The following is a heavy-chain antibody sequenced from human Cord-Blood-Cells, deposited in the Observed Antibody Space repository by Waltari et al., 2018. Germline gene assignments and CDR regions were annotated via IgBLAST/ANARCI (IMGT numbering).Heavy chain of an antibody. CDR3: ARGAAAGNFDY. J-gene: IGHJ4*02. CDR1: GGSFSGYY. V-gene: IGHV4-34*01. CDR2: INHSGST. D-gene: IGHD6-13*01. Sequence: QVQLQPWGAGLLKPSETLYLTCAVYGGSFSGYYWSWIRQPPGKGLEWIGEINHSGSTNYNPSLKSRVTISVDTSKNQFSLKLSSVTAADTAVYYCARGAAAGNFDYWGQGTLVTVSS.